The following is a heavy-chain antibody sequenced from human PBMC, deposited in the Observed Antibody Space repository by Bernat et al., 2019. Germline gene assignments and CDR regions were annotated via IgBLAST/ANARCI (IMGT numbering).Heavy chain of an antibody. CDR2: IRYGGST. CDR1: GGSISSSSHY. V-gene: IGHV4-39*01. D-gene: IGHD7-27*01. Sequence: QLQLQESGPGLVKPSETLSLTCTVSGGSISSSSHYWGWIRQPPGKGLEWIGSIRYGGSTFYNPSLKSRVTISVDTSKNRFSLKMSSGTAADTAVYYCARHPLTGNRVWYFALWGRGTLVTVSS. CDR3: ARHPLTGNRVWYFAL. J-gene: IGHJ2*01.